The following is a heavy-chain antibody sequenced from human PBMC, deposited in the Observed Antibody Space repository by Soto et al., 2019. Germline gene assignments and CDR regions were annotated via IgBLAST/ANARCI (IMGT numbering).Heavy chain of an antibody. CDR1: GCHLSTYE. CDR3: EKAVVAATRGVLDI. J-gene: IGHJ3*02. D-gene: IGHD2-15*01. V-gene: IGHV3-13*01. CDR2: IGTAGDT. Sequence: GGSLRLSCAASGCHLSTYEMHWVRQASGKGLEWVSAIGTAGDTYYPGSVKGRFTISRENAKNSLYLQMNSLRAGETAVYYCEKAVVAATRGVLDIWGQGTTVTVSP.